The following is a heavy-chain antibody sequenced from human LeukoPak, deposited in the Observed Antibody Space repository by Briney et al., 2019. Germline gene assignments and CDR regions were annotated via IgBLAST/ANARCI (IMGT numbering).Heavy chain of an antibody. D-gene: IGHD2-8*01. Sequence: ASVKVSCKASGYTFTSYGISWVRQAPGQGLEWMGWISAYNGNTSYAQKFQGRVTMTRDTSTSTVYMELSSLRSEDTAVYYCARGRDIVLMVYAPADYWGQGTLVTVSS. V-gene: IGHV1-18*01. CDR1: GYTFTSYG. J-gene: IGHJ4*02. CDR2: ISAYNGNT. CDR3: ARGRDIVLMVYAPADY.